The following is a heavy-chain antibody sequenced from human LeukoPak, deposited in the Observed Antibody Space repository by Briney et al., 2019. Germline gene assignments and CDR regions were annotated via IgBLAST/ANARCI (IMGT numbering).Heavy chain of an antibody. D-gene: IGHD3-16*01. CDR2: IYHSGRT. CDR3: ARRTFGGVIKY. CDR1: GYSISSGYY. Sequence: SETLSLTCTVSGYSISSGYYWGWIRQPPGKGLEWIGSIYHSGRTFYNPSLKSRVTISVDTSKNQFSLKLTSVTAADTAVYYCARRTFGGVIKYWGQGALVTVSS. V-gene: IGHV4-38-2*02. J-gene: IGHJ4*02.